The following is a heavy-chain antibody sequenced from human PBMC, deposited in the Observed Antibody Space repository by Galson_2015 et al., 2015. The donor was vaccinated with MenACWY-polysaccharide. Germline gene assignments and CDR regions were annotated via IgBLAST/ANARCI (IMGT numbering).Heavy chain of an antibody. D-gene: IGHD6-19*01. CDR2: ISGNGGDT. CDR3: AKDFSGYSSGWDY. V-gene: IGHV3-23*01. CDR1: GFSFSSYA. Sequence: SLRLSCAASGFSFSSYAMSWVRQAPGKGLEWVSAISGNGGDTDYAGSVRGRFTISRDNSKNTLFLQMNSLRAEDTAVYYCAKDFSGYSSGWDYWGQGTLVTVSS. J-gene: IGHJ4*02.